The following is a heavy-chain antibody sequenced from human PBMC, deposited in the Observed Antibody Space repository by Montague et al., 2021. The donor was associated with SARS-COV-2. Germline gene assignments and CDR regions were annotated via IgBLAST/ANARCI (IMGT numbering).Heavy chain of an antibody. Sequence: SETLSLTCSVSGGSFSSGDSYWGWLRQAPGKGLEWIGDLHYAGSAYYNPSLRSRVTISADTSKNQFSLKLNSVTAADTAVYYCVATYNGNWYYFDYWVQGTLDT. CDR1: GGSFSSGDSY. CDR3: VATYNGNWYYFDY. J-gene: IGHJ4*02. CDR2: LHYAGSA. D-gene: IGHD6-13*01. V-gene: IGHV4-39*01.